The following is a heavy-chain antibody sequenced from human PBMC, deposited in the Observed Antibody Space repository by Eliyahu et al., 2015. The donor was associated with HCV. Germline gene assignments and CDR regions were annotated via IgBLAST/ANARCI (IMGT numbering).Heavy chain of an antibody. Sequence: QVQLQESGPGLVKPSETLSLTCTVSGGSISSYYWSWIRQPPGKGLEWIGYIYYSGSTNYNPSLKSRVTISVDTSKNQFSLRLSSVTAADTAVYYCARDQAMATIGEWGQGTLVTVSS. J-gene: IGHJ4*02. CDR3: ARDQAMATIGE. D-gene: IGHD5-24*01. CDR2: IYYSGST. V-gene: IGHV4-59*01. CDR1: GGSISSYY.